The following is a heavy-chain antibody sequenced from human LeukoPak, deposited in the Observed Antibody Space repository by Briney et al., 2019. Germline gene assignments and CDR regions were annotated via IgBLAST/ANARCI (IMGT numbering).Heavy chain of an antibody. CDR3: AKGYSYAGD. V-gene: IGHV3-64*01. J-gene: IGHJ4*02. Sequence: GGSLRLSCAVSGFTFSSNAMLWIRQAPGKGLEYVSAISSNGGSTYYANSVKGRFTISRDNSNNTLYLQMSGLRGEDTAVYYCAKGYSYAGDRGQGTLVTVSS. CDR1: GFTFSSNA. CDR2: ISSNGGST. D-gene: IGHD5-18*01.